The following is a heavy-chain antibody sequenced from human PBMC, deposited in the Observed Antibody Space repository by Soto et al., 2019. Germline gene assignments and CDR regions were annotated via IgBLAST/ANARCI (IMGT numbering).Heavy chain of an antibody. J-gene: IGHJ4*02. Sequence: PGGSLRLSCAASGFTFTRYSMNWVRQAPGKGLEWVSSISSTTNYIYYGASMKGRFTISRDNAKNSLYLEMNSLRAEDTAVYYCARESEDLTSNFDYWGQGTLVTVPS. CDR1: GFTFTRYS. CDR2: ISSTTNYI. V-gene: IGHV3-21*06. CDR3: ARESEDLTSNFDY.